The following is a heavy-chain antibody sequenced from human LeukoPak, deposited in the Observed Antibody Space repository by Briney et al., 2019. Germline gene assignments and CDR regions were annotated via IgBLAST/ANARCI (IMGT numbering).Heavy chain of an antibody. J-gene: IGHJ4*02. CDR3: AREDYDSSGYYYIYYFEY. D-gene: IGHD3-22*01. Sequence: GGSLRLSCAASGFTFDAYGMSWVRQAPGKGLEWVSGLNWNGGRTGYADSVKGRFTISRDNAKNSLYLQMNSLRAEDTASYYCAREDYDSSGYYYIYYFEYWGQGTPVTVSS. CDR1: GFTFDAYG. V-gene: IGHV3-20*04. CDR2: LNWNGGRT.